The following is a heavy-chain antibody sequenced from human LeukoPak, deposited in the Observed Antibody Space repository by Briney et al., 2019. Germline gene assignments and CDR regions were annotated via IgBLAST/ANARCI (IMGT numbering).Heavy chain of an antibody. J-gene: IGHJ5*02. Sequence: GGSLRLSCAASGFTFSTYTMNWVRQAPGKGLEWVSSITICSGYIYYEDPAKARFTVSRDNAKNSLYLQMNSLSAEATAVYHCARDSATVVIRSNWFDPWGQGTLVTVSS. D-gene: IGHD4-23*01. CDR3: ARDSATVVIRSNWFDP. V-gene: IGHV3-21*01. CDR2: ITICSGYI. CDR1: GFTFSTYT.